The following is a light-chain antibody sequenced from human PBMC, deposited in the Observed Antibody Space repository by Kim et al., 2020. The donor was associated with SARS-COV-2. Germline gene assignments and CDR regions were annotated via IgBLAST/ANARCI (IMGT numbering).Light chain of an antibody. Sequence: DIQMTQSPSSLSASVGDRVTITCQASQDIRKSLSWYQQKPGNPPILLIYDASHLETGVPSRFSGSGSGTHFTFTINGLQPEDFAAYYCQQYRDPALSFGGGTKVDIK. V-gene: IGKV1-33*01. CDR2: DAS. CDR3: QQYRDPALS. CDR1: QDIRKS. J-gene: IGKJ4*01.